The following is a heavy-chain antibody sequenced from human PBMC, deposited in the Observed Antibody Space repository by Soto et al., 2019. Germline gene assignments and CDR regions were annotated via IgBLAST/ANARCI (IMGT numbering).Heavy chain of an antibody. V-gene: IGHV4-30-4*01. CDR1: GGSISSGDYY. CDR2: IYYSGST. CDR3: ARGMWDSSGYYPGGAFDI. Sequence: QVQLQESGPGLVKPSQTLSLTCTVSGGSISSGDYYWSWIRQPPGKGLEWIGYIYYSGSTYYNPSLKSRVTISVDTSKNQFSLKLSSVTAADTAVYYCARGMWDSSGYYPGGAFDIWGQGTMVTVSS. J-gene: IGHJ3*02. D-gene: IGHD3-22*01.